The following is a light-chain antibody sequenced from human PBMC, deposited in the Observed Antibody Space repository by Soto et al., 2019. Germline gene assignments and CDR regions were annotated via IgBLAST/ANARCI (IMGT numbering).Light chain of an antibody. CDR3: QQYDDYPLT. Sequence: DIPMTQSPSTLSASVGDRVTITCRASQSIRSWLAWYQQKPGTAPKLLIYDASTLESGVPSRFSGSGSGTEFTLTINSLQPHDFATYYCQQYDDYPLTFGGGTKVEIK. V-gene: IGKV1-5*01. J-gene: IGKJ4*01. CDR1: QSIRSW. CDR2: DAS.